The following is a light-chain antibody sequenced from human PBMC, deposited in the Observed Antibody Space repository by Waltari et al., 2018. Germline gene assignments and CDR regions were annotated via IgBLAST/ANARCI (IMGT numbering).Light chain of an antibody. J-gene: IGLJ1*01. V-gene: IGLV2-11*01. CDR2: DVS. Sequence: QSALTQPRSVSGSPGQSVTISCTGTSRDVGGYNYVSWYQQHPGKAPKLMIYDVSKRPSWVPDRFSGSKSGNTASLTISGLQAEDEADYYCCSYAGSYTSYVFGTGTKVTVL. CDR1: SRDVGGYNY. CDR3: CSYAGSYTSYV.